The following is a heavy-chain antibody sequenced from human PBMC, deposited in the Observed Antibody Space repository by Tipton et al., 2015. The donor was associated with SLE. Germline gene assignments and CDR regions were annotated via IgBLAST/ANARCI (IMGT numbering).Heavy chain of an antibody. CDR1: GFTFSSYA. J-gene: IGHJ3*02. V-gene: IGHV3-64*04. Sequence: QLVQSGGGVVQPGRSLRLSCAASGFTFSSYAMHWVRQAPGKGLEYVSAISSNGGSTYYADSVKGRFTISRDNSKNSLYLQMNSLRAADTAVYYCARGLDGQQLSRAHAFDIWGQGTMVTVCS. CDR2: ISSNGGST. D-gene: IGHD6-13*01. CDR3: ARGLDGQQLSRAHAFDI.